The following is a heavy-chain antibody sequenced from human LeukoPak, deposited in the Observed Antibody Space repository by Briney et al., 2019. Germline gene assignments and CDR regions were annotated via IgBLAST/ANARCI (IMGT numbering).Heavy chain of an antibody. Sequence: PSETLSLTCTVSGGSISSSSYYWGWIPPPPGMGLEWIGSIYYSGSTYYNPSLKSRVTISVDTSKNQFSLKLSSVTAADTAVYYCASGYSYGPESYWGQGTLVTVSS. CDR1: GGSISSSSYY. CDR3: ASGYSYGPESY. CDR2: IYYSGST. J-gene: IGHJ4*02. D-gene: IGHD5-18*01. V-gene: IGHV4-39*01.